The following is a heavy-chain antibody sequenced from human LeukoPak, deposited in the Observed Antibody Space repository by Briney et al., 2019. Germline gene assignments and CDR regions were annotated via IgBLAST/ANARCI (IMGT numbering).Heavy chain of an antibody. D-gene: IGHD6-13*01. CDR2: IKQDGSEK. Sequence: PGGSLRLSCAASGFTFSSYWMSWVRQAPGKGLEWVANIKQDGSEKYYVDSVKGRFTISRDNAKNSLYLQMNSLRAEDTAVYYCASSGRVAAAGPRLRGRGTLVTVSS. CDR1: GFTFSSYW. CDR3: ASSGRVAAAGPRL. J-gene: IGHJ4*02. V-gene: IGHV3-7*01.